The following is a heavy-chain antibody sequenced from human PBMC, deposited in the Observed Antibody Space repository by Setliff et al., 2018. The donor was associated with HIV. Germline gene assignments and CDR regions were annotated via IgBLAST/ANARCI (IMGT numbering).Heavy chain of an antibody. Sequence: SETLSLTCAVIGESFSGYYWTWIRQPPGKGLEWIGEIDHSGTTDYNPSLESRVTISVDTSKNHFSLKLTSVTAADTAVYYCARGGDFWSGYHGRALPTWGQGTLVTVTS. D-gene: IGHD3-3*01. CDR1: GESFSGYY. J-gene: IGHJ5*02. CDR3: ARGGDFWSGYHGRALPT. CDR2: IDHSGTT. V-gene: IGHV4-34*01.